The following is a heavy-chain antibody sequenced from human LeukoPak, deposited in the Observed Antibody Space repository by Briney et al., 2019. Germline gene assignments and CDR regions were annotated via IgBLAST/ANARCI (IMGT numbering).Heavy chain of an antibody. CDR3: ARGRGYNAFDI. CDR2: INHSGST. CDR1: GGSFSGYY. V-gene: IGHV4-34*01. D-gene: IGHD5-18*01. J-gene: IGHJ3*02. Sequence: SETLSLTCAVYGGSFSGYYWSWIRQPPGKGLEWIGEINHSGSTNYNPSLKSRVAISVDTSKNQFSLKLSSVTAADTAVYYCARGRGYNAFDIWGQGTMVTVSS.